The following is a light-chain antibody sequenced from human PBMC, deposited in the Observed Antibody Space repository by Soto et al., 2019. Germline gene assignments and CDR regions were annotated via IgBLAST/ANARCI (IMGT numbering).Light chain of an antibody. CDR2: KAS. CDR3: QQYNSYST. CDR1: QSISSW. Sequence: DIRMTQSPFPLSASVGDRVTITFRASQSISSWLAWYQQKPGKAPKLLIYKASSLESGVPSRFSGSGSGTEFTLTISSLQPDDFATYYCQQYNSYSTFGQGTKVDI. V-gene: IGKV1-5*03. J-gene: IGKJ1*01.